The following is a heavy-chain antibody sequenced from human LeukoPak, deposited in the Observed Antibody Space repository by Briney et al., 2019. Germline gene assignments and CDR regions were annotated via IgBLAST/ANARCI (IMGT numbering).Heavy chain of an antibody. Sequence: SETLSLTCTVSGGSISSYYWSWIRQPPGKGLEWIGYIYYSGSTNYNPSLKSRVTISVDTSKNQLSLKLSSVTAADTAVYYCARVSDYYYGMDVWGQGTTVTVSS. CDR3: ARVSDYYYGMDV. CDR1: GGSISSYY. V-gene: IGHV4-59*01. J-gene: IGHJ6*02. CDR2: IYYSGST.